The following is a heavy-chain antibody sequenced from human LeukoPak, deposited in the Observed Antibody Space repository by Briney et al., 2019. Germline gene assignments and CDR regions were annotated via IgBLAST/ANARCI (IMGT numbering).Heavy chain of an antibody. CDR2: ISGSGGST. CDR1: GFTFSSHA. J-gene: IGHJ4*02. D-gene: IGHD1-26*01. V-gene: IGHV3-23*01. CDR3: AKDREGGSYSNNYFDY. Sequence: GGSLRLSCAASGFTFSSHAMSWVRQAPGKGLEWVSAISGSGGSTYYADSVKGRFTISRDNSKNTLYLQMNSLRAEDTAVYYCAKDREGGSYSNNYFDYWGQGTLVTVSS.